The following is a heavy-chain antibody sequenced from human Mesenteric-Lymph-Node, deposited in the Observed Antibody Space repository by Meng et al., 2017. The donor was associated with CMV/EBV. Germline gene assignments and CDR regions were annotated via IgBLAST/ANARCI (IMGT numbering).Heavy chain of an antibody. CDR1: GYTFTSYY. CDR2: INPSGGST. Sequence: ASVKVSCKASGYTFTSYYMHWVRQAPGQGLEWMGIINPSGGSTSYAQKFQGRVTMSVDTSKSQFSLNLNSVTAADTAVYYCARGSQLWLQLQRIFDYWGQGTLVTVSS. CDR3: ARGSQLWLQLQRIFDY. D-gene: IGHD2-15*01. V-gene: IGHV1-46*01. J-gene: IGHJ4*02.